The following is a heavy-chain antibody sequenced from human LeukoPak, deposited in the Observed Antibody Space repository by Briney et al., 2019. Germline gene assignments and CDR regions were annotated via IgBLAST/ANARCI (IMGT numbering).Heavy chain of an antibody. J-gene: IGHJ5*02. CDR2: IGGIGAST. Sequence: GGSLRLSCAASGFTLTSHGMNWVRQAPGKGLEWVSSIGGIGASTYYADSVKGRFTISRDNSKNTLYLQMNSLRAEDTALYYCAKAAYGDYVNWFDPWGQGILVIVSS. D-gene: IGHD4-17*01. V-gene: IGHV3-23*01. CDR3: AKAAYGDYVNWFDP. CDR1: GFTLTSHG.